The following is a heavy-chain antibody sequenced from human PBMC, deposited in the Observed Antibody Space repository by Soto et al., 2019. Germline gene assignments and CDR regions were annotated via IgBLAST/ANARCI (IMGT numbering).Heavy chain of an antibody. Sequence: ASVKVSCKASGYTLSDYYIHWVRQAPGQGLEWMGWINPNSGGTKYAPKFQGGVTMTRDTSITTAYMELSRLRSGDTAVYYCAREPATAKPEGVDFWGQGTLVTVSS. CDR1: GYTLSDYY. V-gene: IGHV1-2*02. D-gene: IGHD1-1*01. CDR2: INPNSGGT. J-gene: IGHJ4*02. CDR3: AREPATAKPEGVDF.